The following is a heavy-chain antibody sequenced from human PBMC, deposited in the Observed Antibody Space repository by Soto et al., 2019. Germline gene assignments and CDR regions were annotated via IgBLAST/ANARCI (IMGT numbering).Heavy chain of an antibody. D-gene: IGHD1-26*01. CDR3: ASRETVGACDM. CDR2: IIPILGSA. J-gene: IGHJ3*02. V-gene: IGHV1-69*01. Sequence: HVQLVQSGAEVKKPGSSVKVSCKASGGTLSNYAISWVRQAPGQGLEWVGGIIPILGSANDAQKFQDRVTITADESTSTTDMELSSLRSEDAAVYYCASRETVGACDMCGQGTMVTVSS. CDR1: GGTLSNYA.